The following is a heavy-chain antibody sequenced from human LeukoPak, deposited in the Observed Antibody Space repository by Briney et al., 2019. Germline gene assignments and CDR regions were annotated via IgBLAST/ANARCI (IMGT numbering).Heavy chain of an antibody. V-gene: IGHV4-34*01. CDR2: INHSGST. D-gene: IGHD4-17*01. CDR3: ARVTDDGDYYFDY. CDR1: GGSFSGYY. Sequence: SETLSLTCAVYGGSFSGYYWSWIRQPPGKGLEWIGEINHSGSTNYNPSLKSRVTMSVDTSKNQFSLRLSSVTAADTAVYYCARVTDDGDYYFDYWGQGTLVTVSS. J-gene: IGHJ4*02.